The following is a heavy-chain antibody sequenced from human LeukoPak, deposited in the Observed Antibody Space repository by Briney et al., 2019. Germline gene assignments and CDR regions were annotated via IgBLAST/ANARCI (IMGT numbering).Heavy chain of an antibody. V-gene: IGHV3-23*01. CDR2: IGGSGFKT. J-gene: IGHJ4*02. Sequence: GRSLRLSCGASGFTFSNYAMTWVRQAPGMGLEWVSSIGGSGFKTYYAGSVKGRFTISRDRSKNTLYLQMNSLRAEDTAVYYCAKAHYDFWSGYYRGYFDNWGQGTMVTVSS. CDR1: GFTFSNYA. CDR3: AKAHYDFWSGYYRGYFDN. D-gene: IGHD3-3*01.